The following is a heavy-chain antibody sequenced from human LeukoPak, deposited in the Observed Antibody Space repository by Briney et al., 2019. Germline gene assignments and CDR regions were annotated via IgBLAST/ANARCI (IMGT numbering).Heavy chain of an antibody. Sequence: GASVKVSCKASGYTFTSYDINWVRQATGQGLEWMGWMNPNSGNTGYAQKFQGRVTITRNTSISTAYMELSSLRSEDTAVYYCARRVYSYYYGSGGSPYYFDYWGQGTLVTVSS. CDR3: ARRVYSYYYGSGGSPYYFDY. D-gene: IGHD3-10*01. V-gene: IGHV1-8*03. J-gene: IGHJ4*02. CDR2: MNPNSGNT. CDR1: GYTFTSYD.